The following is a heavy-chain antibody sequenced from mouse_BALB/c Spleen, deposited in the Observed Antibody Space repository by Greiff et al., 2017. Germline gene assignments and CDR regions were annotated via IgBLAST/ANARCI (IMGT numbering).Heavy chain of an antibody. CDR2: IYPGDGDT. Sequence: VQLQESGAELARPGASVKLSCKASGYTFTSYWMQWVKQRPGQGLEWIGAIYPGDGDTRYTQKFKGKATLTADKSSSTAYMQLSSLASEDSAVYYGASGGFNYYGSSYFDYWGQGTTLTVSS. CDR1: GYTFTSYW. D-gene: IGHD1-1*01. CDR3: ASGGFNYYGSSYFDY. J-gene: IGHJ2*01. V-gene: IGHV1-87*01.